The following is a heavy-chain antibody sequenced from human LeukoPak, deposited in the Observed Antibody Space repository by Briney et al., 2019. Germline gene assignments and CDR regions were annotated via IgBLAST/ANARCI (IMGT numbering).Heavy chain of an antibody. D-gene: IGHD3-3*01. CDR3: ARWPYYDFWSGYSPTSNYYYYYGMDV. CDR1: GGSISSYY. J-gene: IGHJ6*02. CDR2: IYYSGST. V-gene: IGHV4-59*01. Sequence: SEPLSLPCTVSGGSISSYYWSWIRQPPGKGLEWIGYIYYSGSTNYNPSLKSRVTISVDTSKNQFSLKLSSVTAADTAVYYCARWPYYDFWSGYSPTSNYYYYYGMDVWGQGTTVTVSS.